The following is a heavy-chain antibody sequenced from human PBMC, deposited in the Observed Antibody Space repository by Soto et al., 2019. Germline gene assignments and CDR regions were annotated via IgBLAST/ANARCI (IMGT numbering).Heavy chain of an antibody. Sequence: HVELVQSGADVKKPGASVTISCKASGYTFTDYALHWVRQAPGQRLEWMGWMNAGVGNTLYSQKFQGRITITRDTSASTAYMELNSPKSEDTASYYCARDTGYTFGSLNYWGPGTLVTVSS. J-gene: IGHJ4*02. V-gene: IGHV1-3*01. CDR3: ARDTGYTFGSLNY. CDR1: GYTFTDYA. CDR2: MNAGVGNT. D-gene: IGHD5-18*01.